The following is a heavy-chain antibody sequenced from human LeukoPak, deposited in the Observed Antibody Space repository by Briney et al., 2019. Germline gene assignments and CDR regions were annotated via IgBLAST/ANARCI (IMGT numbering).Heavy chain of an antibody. CDR3: AKDPYRASSGLVDY. V-gene: IGHV3-23*01. CDR2: ISGSGGTT. J-gene: IGHJ4*02. CDR1: GFTFSNYA. D-gene: IGHD5-12*01. Sequence: GGSLRLSCAPSGFTFSNYAVSWVRQAPGKGLEWVSSISGSGGTTYYADSVRGRFTISRDNSKNTLYLQMNSLRAEDTAVYYCAKDPYRASSGLVDYWGQGTLVTVSS.